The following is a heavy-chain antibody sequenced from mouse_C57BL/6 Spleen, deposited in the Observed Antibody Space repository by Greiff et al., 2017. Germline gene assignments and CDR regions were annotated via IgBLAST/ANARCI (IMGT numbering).Heavy chain of an antibody. CDR1: GYTFTDYY. Sequence: VQLQQSGPELVKPGASVKISCKASGYTFTDYYMNWVKQSHGKSLEWIGDINPNNGGTSYNQKFKGKATLTVDKSSSTAYMELRSLTSEDSAVYYCARREAITTDEGFDYWGQGTTLTVSS. D-gene: IGHD1-1*01. CDR3: ARREAITTDEGFDY. V-gene: IGHV1-26*01. CDR2: INPNNGGT. J-gene: IGHJ2*01.